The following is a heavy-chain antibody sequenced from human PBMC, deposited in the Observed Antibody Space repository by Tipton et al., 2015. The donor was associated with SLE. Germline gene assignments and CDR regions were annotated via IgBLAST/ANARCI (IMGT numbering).Heavy chain of an antibody. CDR1: GFTFNNYA. V-gene: IGHV3-23*01. CDR3: AKVHDAFCSRSTCYGMDS. CDR2: LSATGDDT. D-gene: IGHD2-2*01. J-gene: IGHJ4*02. Sequence: GSLRLSCAASGFTFNNYAMSWVRQAPGKGLEWVSTLSATGDDTYYADSVKGRLTISRDNSQNSLYLQMNNLRVDDTATYYCAKVHDAFCSRSTCYGMDSWGQGALVTVSS.